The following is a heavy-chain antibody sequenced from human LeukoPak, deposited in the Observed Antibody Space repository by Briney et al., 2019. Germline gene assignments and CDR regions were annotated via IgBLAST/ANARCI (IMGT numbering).Heavy chain of an antibody. D-gene: IGHD2-21*02. V-gene: IGHV1-2*02. CDR1: GYTFTGYY. CDR2: INPNSGGT. CDR3: ASCFQGGDCRGAFDI. Sequence: ASVKVSCKASGYTFTGYYMHWVRQAPGQGLEWMGWINPNSGGTNYAQKFQGRVTMTRDTSISTAYMELSRLRSDDTAVYYCASCFQGGDCRGAFDIWGQGTMVTVSS. J-gene: IGHJ3*02.